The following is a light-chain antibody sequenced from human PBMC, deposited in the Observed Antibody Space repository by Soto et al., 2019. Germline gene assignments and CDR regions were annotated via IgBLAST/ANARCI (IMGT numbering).Light chain of an antibody. Sequence: EIVLTQSPGTLSLSPGERATLSCRASQSVSSSYLAWYQQKPGQAPRLLIYATSSRATGIPDRFSGSGSGTDFPLTISTLEPADFAVYYCQHYGSSPYTFGQGTKLEIK. CDR2: ATS. CDR3: QHYGSSPYT. V-gene: IGKV3-20*01. CDR1: QSVSSSY. J-gene: IGKJ2*01.